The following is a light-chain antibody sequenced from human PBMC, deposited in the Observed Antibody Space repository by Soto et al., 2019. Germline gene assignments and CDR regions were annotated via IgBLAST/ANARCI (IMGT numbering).Light chain of an antibody. V-gene: IGLV1-47*02. J-gene: IGLJ1*01. Sequence: QSTLTQPPSASGTPGQRVSISCPGYSSSIGTNFVYWYQQLPGTAPKVLIHSNNQRPSGVPDRFSGSKSGTSASLAISGLRSEDEADYYCAAWDDNLSTYVFGSGTKVTVL. CDR3: AAWDDNLSTYV. CDR1: SSSIGTNF. CDR2: SNN.